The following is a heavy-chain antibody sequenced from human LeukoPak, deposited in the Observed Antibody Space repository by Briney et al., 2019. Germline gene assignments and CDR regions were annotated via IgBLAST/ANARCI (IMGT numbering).Heavy chain of an antibody. J-gene: IGHJ5*02. CDR2: AYSGDST. CDR1: GFTVQNNY. D-gene: IGHD3-10*01. CDR3: ARDRGGWFDT. V-gene: IGHV3-53*01. Sequence: GGSLRLSCAACGFTVQNNYMSWVRQAPGKGLECVSIAYSGDSTYYADSVKGRFTISRDNSKNTLYLQMNSLRVEDTAVYYCARDRGGWFDTWGQGTLVTVSA.